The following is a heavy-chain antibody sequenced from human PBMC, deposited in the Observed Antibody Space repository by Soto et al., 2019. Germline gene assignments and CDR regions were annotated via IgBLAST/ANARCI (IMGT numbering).Heavy chain of an antibody. V-gene: IGHV1-18*01. CDR2: ISAYNGNT. J-gene: IGHJ1*01. CDR1: GYTFTSYG. CDR3: ARALTMTTYPEYFQH. D-gene: IGHD4-17*01. Sequence: QVQLVQSGAEVKKPGASVKVSCKASGYTFTSYGISWVRQAPGQGLEWMGWISAYNGNTNYALKLQGRVTMTTDTSTSTAYMELRSLRSDDTAVYYCARALTMTTYPEYFQHWGQGTLVTVSS.